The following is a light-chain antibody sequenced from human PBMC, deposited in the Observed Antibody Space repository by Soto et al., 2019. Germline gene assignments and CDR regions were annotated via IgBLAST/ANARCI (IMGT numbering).Light chain of an antibody. CDR2: KAS. V-gene: IGKV1-5*03. Sequence: DIQLTQSPSTLSASVGDRVTITCRASQSINSWLAWYQQRPGKAPKLLVYKASSLESGVPSRFSGRGSGTEFTLTISTLQPDDFATYYCQQYEAYPLTFGGGTKVEI. CDR1: QSINSW. J-gene: IGKJ4*01. CDR3: QQYEAYPLT.